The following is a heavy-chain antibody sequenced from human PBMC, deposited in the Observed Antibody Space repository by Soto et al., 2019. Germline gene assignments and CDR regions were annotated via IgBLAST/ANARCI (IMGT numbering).Heavy chain of an antibody. CDR1: GFTFSSYG. CDR3: AKDRAVAESAWFDP. Sequence: LRLSCAASGFTFSSYGMHWVRQAPGKGLEWVAVISYDGSNKYYADSVKGRFTISRDNSKNTLYLQMNSLRAEDTAVYYCAKDRAVAESAWFDPWGQGTLVTVSS. J-gene: IGHJ5*02. V-gene: IGHV3-30*18. CDR2: ISYDGSNK. D-gene: IGHD6-19*01.